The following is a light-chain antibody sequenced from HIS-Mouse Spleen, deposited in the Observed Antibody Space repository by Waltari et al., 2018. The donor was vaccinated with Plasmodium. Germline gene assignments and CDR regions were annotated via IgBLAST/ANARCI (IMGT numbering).Light chain of an antibody. J-gene: IGLJ3*02. CDR1: ALPKKY. CDR3: YSTDSSGNHRV. V-gene: IGLV3-10*01. Sequence: SYELTQPPSVSVSPGQTARITCYGDALPKKYAYWYQQKSGQAPVLGIYEDSKRPSGIPERFSGSSSGTMATLTISGAQVEDEADYYCYSTDSSGNHRVFGGGTKLTVL. CDR2: EDS.